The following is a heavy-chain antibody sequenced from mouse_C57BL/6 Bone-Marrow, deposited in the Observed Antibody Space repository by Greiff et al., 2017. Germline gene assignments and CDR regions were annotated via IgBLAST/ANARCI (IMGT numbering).Heavy chain of an antibody. V-gene: IGHV1-63*01. D-gene: IGHD4-1*01. CDR3: ARSLWDLFDY. Sequence: VQLQQSGAELVRPGTSVKMSCTASGYTFTNYWIGWAKQRPGHGLEWIGDIYPGGGYTNYNEKFKGKATLTADKTNSTAYIQFSSLTSEDSAIYYCARSLWDLFDYWGQGTTLTVSS. J-gene: IGHJ2*01. CDR2: IYPGGGYT. CDR1: GYTFTNYW.